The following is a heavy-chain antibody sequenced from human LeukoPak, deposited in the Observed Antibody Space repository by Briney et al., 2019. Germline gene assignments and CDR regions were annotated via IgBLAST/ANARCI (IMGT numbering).Heavy chain of an antibody. CDR2: IYSDGST. CDR3: AKDQNTVATAPFDY. Sequence: GGSLRLSCAASGFIVSGDFMSWVRQAPGKGLEWVSVIYSDGSTYYADSVKGRFTISRDNSKNTLDLQMTGLRAEDTALYYCAKDQNTVATAPFDYWGQGTLVTVSS. D-gene: IGHD4-17*01. J-gene: IGHJ4*02. CDR1: GFIVSGDF. V-gene: IGHV3-53*01.